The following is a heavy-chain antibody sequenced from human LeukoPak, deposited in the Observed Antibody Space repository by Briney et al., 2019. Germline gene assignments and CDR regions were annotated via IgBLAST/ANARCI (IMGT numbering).Heavy chain of an antibody. CDR3: ASVYSAKDLAQLDY. J-gene: IGHJ4*02. CDR2: INPNSSAT. V-gene: IGHV1-2*02. CDR1: GYTFTDYY. D-gene: IGHD1-26*01. Sequence: ASVKVSCKASGYTFTDYYVHWVRQAPGQGLEWMGWINPNSSATKYAQKFQGRVTMTRVTSIRTAYMELTILTSDDTAMYYCASVYSAKDLAQLDYWGQGTLVTVSS.